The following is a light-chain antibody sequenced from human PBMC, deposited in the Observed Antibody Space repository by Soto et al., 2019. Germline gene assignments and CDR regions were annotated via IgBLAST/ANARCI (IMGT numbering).Light chain of an antibody. CDR1: QGISSW. V-gene: IGKV1-12*01. Sequence: DIQRTQSPSSLSASVGDRVTITCRASQGISSWLAWYQQKPGKAPKLLIHAASSSQSGVPSTFSGSGSGTDFTRTISSLQPEYFATYYCQQANSFPITFGQWTRLEIK. CDR2: AAS. J-gene: IGKJ5*01. CDR3: QQANSFPIT.